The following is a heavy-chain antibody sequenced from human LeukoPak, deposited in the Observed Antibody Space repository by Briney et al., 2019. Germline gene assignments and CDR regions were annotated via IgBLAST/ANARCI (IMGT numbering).Heavy chain of an antibody. J-gene: IGHJ4*02. D-gene: IGHD4-17*01. Sequence: PGGSLRLSCAASGFTFSSYGMHWVRQAPAKGLEWVAIISYDGSNKYYADSVKGRFTISRDNSKNTLYLQMNSLRAKDTAVYYCAKSTTVTQRGYFDYWGQGTLVTVSS. V-gene: IGHV3-30*18. CDR3: AKSTTVTQRGYFDY. CDR2: ISYDGSNK. CDR1: GFTFSSYG.